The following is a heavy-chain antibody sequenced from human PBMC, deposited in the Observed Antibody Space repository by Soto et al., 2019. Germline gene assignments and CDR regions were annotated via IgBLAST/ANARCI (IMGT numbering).Heavy chain of an antibody. V-gene: IGHV1-69*01. Sequence: QVQLVQSGADVKKPGSSVKVSCQASGVTFSSETLGWVRQAPGQGLEGVGGIIPLFGTASYAQKFQGRVTITADESTGTVYMELSRLRSDDTAVYFCATELGENPASPFDAWGQGTLVTVSS. CDR1: GVTFSSET. J-gene: IGHJ4*02. CDR3: ATELGENPASPFDA. CDR2: IIPLFGTA. D-gene: IGHD3-10*01.